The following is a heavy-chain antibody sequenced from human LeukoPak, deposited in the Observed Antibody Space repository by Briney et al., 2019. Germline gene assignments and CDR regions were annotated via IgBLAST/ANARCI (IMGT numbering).Heavy chain of an antibody. V-gene: IGHV3-23*01. D-gene: IGHD3-22*01. Sequence: GGSLRLSCAASGFTFSSYAMSWVRQAPGKGLEWVSAISGSGGSTYYADSVKGRFTISRDNSKNTLYLQMNSLRAEDTAVYYCAKDDPVYYDSSGYYYGAFDIWGQGTMVTVSS. CDR2: ISGSGGST. J-gene: IGHJ3*02. CDR1: GFTFSSYA. CDR3: AKDDPVYYDSSGYYYGAFDI.